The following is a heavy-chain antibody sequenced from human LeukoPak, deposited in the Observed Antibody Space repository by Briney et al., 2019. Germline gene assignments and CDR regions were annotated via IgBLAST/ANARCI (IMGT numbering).Heavy chain of an antibody. D-gene: IGHD1-26*01. Sequence: GGSPRLSCAASGFTFSSYGMHWVRQAPGKGLEWVAFIRYDGSNKYYADSVKGRFTISRDNSKNTLYLQMNSLRAEDTAVYYCAHLGVLGVGYFDYWGQGTLVTVSS. J-gene: IGHJ4*02. CDR1: GFTFSSYG. V-gene: IGHV3-30*02. CDR2: IRYDGSNK. CDR3: AHLGVLGVGYFDY.